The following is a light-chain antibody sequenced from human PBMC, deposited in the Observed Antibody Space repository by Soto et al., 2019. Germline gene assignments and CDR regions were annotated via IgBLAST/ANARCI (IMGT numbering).Light chain of an antibody. CDR2: DAS. V-gene: IGKV1-5*01. CDR1: QSISNW. Sequence: DIPMTQSPSTLSASVGDRVTITCRASQSISNWLAWYQQRPGKSPNLLIFDASKLQSGVPSRFSGSGSGTEFTLTISSLQPDDVANYYCQQFNSYSRVFGQGTKVEIK. J-gene: IGKJ1*01. CDR3: QQFNSYSRV.